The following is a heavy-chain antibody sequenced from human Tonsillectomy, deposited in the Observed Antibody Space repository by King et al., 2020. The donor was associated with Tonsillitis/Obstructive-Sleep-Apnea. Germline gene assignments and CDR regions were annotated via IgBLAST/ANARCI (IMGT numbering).Heavy chain of an antibody. CDR3: AKTRDWYFDV. V-gene: IGHV3-23*04. CDR2: ISGSAGSR. Sequence: VQLVESGGGLEQPGGSLRLSCAASGFTFSIYAMGWVRQAPGKGLEWVSVISGSAGSRYYADSVKGRFSISRDNSKNTVYLQMNSLRAEDTAVYYCAKTRDWYFDVWGRGTLVTVSS. CDR1: GFTFSIYA. J-gene: IGHJ2*01.